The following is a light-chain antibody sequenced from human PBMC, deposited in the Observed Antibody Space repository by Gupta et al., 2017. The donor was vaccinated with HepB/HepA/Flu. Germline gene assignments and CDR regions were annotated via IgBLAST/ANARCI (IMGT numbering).Light chain of an antibody. CDR3: QRYYNAPQT. J-gene: IGKJ1*01. CDR2: AAS. CDR1: QGISNY. Sequence: DIQMTQSPSSLSASVGDRVTITCRAGQGISNYLAWYQQKPVKVPKLLIYAASTLQSGVPSRFSGSGSATDFTLTISSLHPEHVATYYCQRYYNAPQTFGQGTKVEIK. V-gene: IGKV1-27*01.